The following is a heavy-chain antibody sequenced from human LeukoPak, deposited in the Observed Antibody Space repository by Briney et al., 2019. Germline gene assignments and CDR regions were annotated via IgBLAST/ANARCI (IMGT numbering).Heavy chain of an antibody. D-gene: IGHD5-24*01. V-gene: IGHV3-23*01. CDR1: GFTFSSYS. CDR2: ISPSADIT. Sequence: GGSPRLSCAASGFTFSSYSMNWVRQAPGKGLEWISGISPSADITYYADSVKGRFTISRDNSENTLYLHMNSLRAGDTAVYFCAKDDAWLQFNDWGQGTLVTVSS. CDR3: AKDDAWLQFND. J-gene: IGHJ4*02.